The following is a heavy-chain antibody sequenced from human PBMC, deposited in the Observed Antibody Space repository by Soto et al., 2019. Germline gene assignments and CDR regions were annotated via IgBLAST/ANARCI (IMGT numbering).Heavy chain of an antibody. CDR2: IIPIFGTA. D-gene: IGHD2-2*01. V-gene: IGHV1-69*01. J-gene: IGHJ6*02. CDR3: ASSIGGYCSSTSCYGGPYYYGMDV. CDR1: GGTFSSYA. Sequence: QVQLVQSGAEVKKPGSSVKVSCKASGGTFSSYAISWVRQAPGQGLEWMGGIIPIFGTANYAQKFQGRVTITADESTSTAYMELSSLRSEDTAVYYCASSIGGYCSSTSCYGGPYYYGMDVWGQGTTVTVSS.